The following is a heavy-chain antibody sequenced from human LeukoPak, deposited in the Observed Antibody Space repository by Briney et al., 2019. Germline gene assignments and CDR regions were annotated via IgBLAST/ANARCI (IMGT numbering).Heavy chain of an antibody. CDR1: GFTFSRNG. V-gene: IGHV3-33*06. D-gene: IGHD6-25*01. Sequence: GRSLRLSCAASGFTFSRNGMHWVRQAPGEGQERVGGIWYVRSNKYYADSVRGRFTISRDNSKSTMYLQMNSLRVEDTAVYYCAKGIAAGAMGYMDVWGKGTTVTVSS. J-gene: IGHJ6*03. CDR2: IWYVRSNK. CDR3: AKGIAAGAMGYMDV.